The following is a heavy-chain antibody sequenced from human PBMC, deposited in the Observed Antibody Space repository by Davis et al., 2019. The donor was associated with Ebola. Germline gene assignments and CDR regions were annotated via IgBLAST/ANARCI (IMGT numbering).Heavy chain of an antibody. Sequence: MPSETLSLTCSVSGASITRGSYWGWIRLPPGRGLEWFGSVYQSGEAHYNPSLKSRVSISVDTSKNQFSVNVISVTAADTALYFCARGLAKFDAWGQGILVSVSS. CDR3: ARGLAKFDA. D-gene: IGHD5-12*01. CDR2: VYQSGEA. CDR1: GASITRGSY. V-gene: IGHV4-38-2*02. J-gene: IGHJ5*02.